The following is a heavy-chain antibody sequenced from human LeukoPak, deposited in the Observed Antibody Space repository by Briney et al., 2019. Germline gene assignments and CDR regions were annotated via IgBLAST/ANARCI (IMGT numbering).Heavy chain of an antibody. Sequence: PGGSLRLSCAASGFTFSSYAMHWVRQAPGKGLEWVAVISYDGSNKYYADSVKGRFTISRDNSKNTLYLQMNSLRAEDTAVYYCAKNQGGSNGRVGYFDYWGQGTLVTVSS. CDR2: ISYDGSNK. V-gene: IGHV3-30*04. CDR3: AKNQGGSNGRVGYFDY. J-gene: IGHJ4*02. D-gene: IGHD3-16*01. CDR1: GFTFSSYA.